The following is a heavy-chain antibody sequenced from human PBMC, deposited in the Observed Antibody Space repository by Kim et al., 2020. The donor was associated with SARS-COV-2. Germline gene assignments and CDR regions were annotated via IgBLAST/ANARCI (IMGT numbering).Heavy chain of an antibody. Sequence: GGSLRLSCAASGFSFSTSYMSWFRQVPGKGLEWVANIKQDGSVKNYVDSVKGRFTISRDNAENSLYLHMNSLRAEDTAVYHCSRGSMGQGGQGTRVNVSS. V-gene: IGHV3-7*03. J-gene: IGHJ4*02. CDR2: IKQDGSVK. D-gene: IGHD3-10*01. CDR1: GFSFSTSY. CDR3: SRGSMGQ.